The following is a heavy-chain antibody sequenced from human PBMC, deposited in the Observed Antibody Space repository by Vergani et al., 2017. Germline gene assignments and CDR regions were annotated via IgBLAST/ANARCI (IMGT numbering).Heavy chain of an antibody. Sequence: EVQLVESGGGLVKPGGSLRLSCAASGFTFSSYSMNWVRQAPGKGLEWVSSISSSSSYIYYADSVKGRFTISRDNAKNSLYLQMNSLRAEDTAVYYCAKEDSSGWYGDKGMDVWGQGTTVTVSS. CDR3: AKEDSSGWYGDKGMDV. V-gene: IGHV3-21*04. J-gene: IGHJ6*02. CDR1: GFTFSSYS. D-gene: IGHD6-19*01. CDR2: ISSSSSYI.